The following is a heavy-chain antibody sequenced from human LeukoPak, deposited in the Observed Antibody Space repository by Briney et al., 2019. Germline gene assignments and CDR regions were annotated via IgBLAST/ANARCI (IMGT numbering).Heavy chain of an antibody. CDR3: ARGGYCSGGSSYSEFYYYGMDV. Sequence: GGSLRLSCAASGFTFSSYGMHWVRQAPGKGLEWVAVISYDGSNKYYADSVKGRFTISRDNSKNTLYLQMNSLRAEDTAVYYCARGGYCSGGSSYSEFYYYGMDVWGQGTTVTVSS. V-gene: IGHV3-30*03. CDR2: ISYDGSNK. J-gene: IGHJ6*02. CDR1: GFTFSSYG. D-gene: IGHD2-15*01.